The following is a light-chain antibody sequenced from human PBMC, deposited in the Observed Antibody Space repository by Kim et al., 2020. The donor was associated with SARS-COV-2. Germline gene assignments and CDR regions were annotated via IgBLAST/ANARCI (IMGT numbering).Light chain of an antibody. CDR1: SSDIGGYNY. J-gene: IGLJ3*02. V-gene: IGLV2-14*03. CDR3: SSYSTTSAVV. CDR2: DVT. Sequence: SITIACSGSSSDIGGYNYVSWYHQHPGKAPKLMIYDVTTRPSGVSDRFSGSKSANMASLTIFGLQAEDEADYYCSSYSTTSAVVFGGGTQLTVL.